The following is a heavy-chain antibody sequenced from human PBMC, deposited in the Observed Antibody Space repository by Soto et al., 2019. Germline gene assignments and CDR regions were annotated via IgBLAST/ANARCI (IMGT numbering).Heavy chain of an antibody. V-gene: IGHV1-3*01. Sequence: QVQLVQSGAEVKKPGASVKVSCKASGYTFTSYAMHWVRQAPGQRLGWMGWINAGNGNTKYSQKFQGRVTITRDTTASTADMELSSLRSEDTAVYYCARGGSLYWCFDLWGRGTLVTVSS. J-gene: IGHJ2*01. CDR1: GYTFTSYA. CDR3: ARGGSLYWCFDL. D-gene: IGHD1-26*01. CDR2: INAGNGNT.